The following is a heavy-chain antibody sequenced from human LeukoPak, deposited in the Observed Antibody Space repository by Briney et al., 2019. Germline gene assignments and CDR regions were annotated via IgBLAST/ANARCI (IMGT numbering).Heavy chain of an antibody. CDR3: ARLISQIYDFWSGYYYYMDV. J-gene: IGHJ6*03. CDR1: GYTFTSYD. V-gene: IGHV1-8*01. Sequence: ASVKVSCKASGYTFTSYDINWVRQATGQGHEWMGWMNPNSGNTGYAQKFQGRVTMTRNTSISTAYMELSSLRSEDTAVYYCARLISQIYDFWSGYYYYMDVWGKGTTVTVSS. CDR2: MNPNSGNT. D-gene: IGHD3-3*01.